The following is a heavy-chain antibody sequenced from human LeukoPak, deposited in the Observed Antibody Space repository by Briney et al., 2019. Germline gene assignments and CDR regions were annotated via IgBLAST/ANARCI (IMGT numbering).Heavy chain of an antibody. J-gene: IGHJ5*02. Sequence: GGSLRLSCAASGFTVRNYCMSWVRQAPGKGLEWVSVISGSGGSTHYADSVKGRFTISRDNSKNTLHLQMSSLRAEDTAVYYCANGGGYSILNWLDPWGQGTLVTVSS. V-gene: IGHV3-23*01. CDR2: ISGSGGST. CDR1: GFTVRNYC. CDR3: ANGGGYSILNWLDP. D-gene: IGHD4-11*01.